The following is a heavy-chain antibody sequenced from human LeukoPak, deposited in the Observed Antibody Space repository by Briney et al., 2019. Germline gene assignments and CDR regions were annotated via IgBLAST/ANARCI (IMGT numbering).Heavy chain of an antibody. CDR2: IYNSGST. D-gene: IGHD1-14*01. V-gene: IGHV4-31*03. CDR1: GGSISSGGYY. Sequence: SQTLSLTCTVSGGSISSGGYYWSWIRQHPGKGLEWIGYIYNSGSTYYNPSLKSRVTISVDTSKNQFSLKLSSVTAADTAVYYCARAFLAEYYFDYWGQGTLVTVSS. J-gene: IGHJ4*02. CDR3: ARAFLAEYYFDY.